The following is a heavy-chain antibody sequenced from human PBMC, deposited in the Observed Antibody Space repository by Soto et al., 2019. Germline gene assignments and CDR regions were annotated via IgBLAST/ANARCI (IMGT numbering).Heavy chain of an antibody. CDR2: INPSGGST. Sequence: QVQLVQSGAEVKKPGASVKVSCKASGYTFTSYYMHWVRQAPGQGLEWMGIINPSGGSTSYAKKFQGRVNMTRDTSTSTVYMALSSLRSEDTAVYYCARDYDSSGYPRYYFDYWGQGTLVTVSS. V-gene: IGHV1-46*03. CDR1: GYTFTSYY. CDR3: ARDYDSSGYPRYYFDY. J-gene: IGHJ4*02. D-gene: IGHD3-22*01.